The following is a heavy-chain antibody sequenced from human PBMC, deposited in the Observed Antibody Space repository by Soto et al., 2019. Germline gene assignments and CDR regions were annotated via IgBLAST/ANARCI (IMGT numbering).Heavy chain of an antibody. CDR2: INPSGGST. V-gene: IGHV1-46*01. J-gene: IGHJ4*02. D-gene: IGHD1-1*01. CDR1: GYTFISYY. CDR3: ARDPTATYYFDY. Sequence: GASVKVSCKASGYTFISYYMHWVRQAPRQGLEWMGIINPSGGSTSYAQKFQGRVTMTRDTSTSTVYMELSSLRSEDTAVYYCARDPTATYYFDYWGQGTLVTVSS.